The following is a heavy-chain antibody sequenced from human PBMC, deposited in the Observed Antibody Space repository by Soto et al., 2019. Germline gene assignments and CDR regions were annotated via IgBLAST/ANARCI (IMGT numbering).Heavy chain of an antibody. CDR3: ARGGWRQIDY. CDR1: GGSIGSYY. CDR2: IYYSGST. J-gene: IGHJ4*02. V-gene: IGHV4-59*08. D-gene: IGHD3-3*01. Sequence: QVQLQESGPGLVKPSETLSLTCSVSGGSIGSYYWSWIRQPPGKGLEWIGYIYYSGSTNYNPSLKSRVTISVDTSKIQFSLKLSSETAADTAVYYCARGGWRQIDYWGQGTLVTVSS.